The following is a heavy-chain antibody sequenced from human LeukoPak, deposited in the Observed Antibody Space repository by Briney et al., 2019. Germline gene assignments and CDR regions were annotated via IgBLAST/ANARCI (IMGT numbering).Heavy chain of an antibody. V-gene: IGHV3-7*01. CDR3: ARDPPRYYYDSSGYQDY. Sequence: GGALRLSCAASGFTFSSYWMSWVRQAPGKGLEWVANIKQDGSEKYYVDSVKGRFTISRDNAKNSLYLQMNSLRAEDTAVYYCARDPPRYYYDSSGYQDYWGQGTLVTVSS. D-gene: IGHD3-22*01. CDR1: GFTFSSYW. J-gene: IGHJ4*02. CDR2: IKQDGSEK.